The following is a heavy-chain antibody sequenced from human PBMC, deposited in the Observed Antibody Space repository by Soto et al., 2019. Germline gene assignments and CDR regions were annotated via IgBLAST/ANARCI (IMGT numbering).Heavy chain of an antibody. CDR2: INSDGSST. V-gene: IGHV3-74*01. Sequence: PGGSLRLSCAASGFTFSSYWMHWVRQAPGKGLVWVSRINSDGSSTSYADSVKGRFTISRDNAKNTLYLQMNSLRAEDTAVYYCARSLRVAAIHHFTPIGYSGNVPLGTVSS. CDR1: GFTFSSYW. J-gene: IGHJ4*01. CDR3: ARSLRVAAIHHFTPIGY. D-gene: IGHD2-15*01.